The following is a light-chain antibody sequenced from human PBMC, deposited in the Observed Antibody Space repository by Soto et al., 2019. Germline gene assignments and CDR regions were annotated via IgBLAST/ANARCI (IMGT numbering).Light chain of an antibody. CDR3: QSYDSSLSGYV. J-gene: IGLJ1*01. Sequence: VLTQPPSVSGAPGQRVTISCTGSSPNIGAGYDVHWYQQLPGTAPKLVIYGNNNRPSGVPDRFSGSKSGTSASLAITGLQAEDEADYYCQSYDSSLSGYVFGTGTKVTVL. V-gene: IGLV1-40*01. CDR2: GNN. CDR1: SPNIGAGYD.